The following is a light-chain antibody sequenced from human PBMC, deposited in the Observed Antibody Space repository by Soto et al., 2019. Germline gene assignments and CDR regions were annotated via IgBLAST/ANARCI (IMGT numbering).Light chain of an antibody. Sequence: DIVMTQSPVSLAVSLGERATINCKSSQSVLYSSNNKNYLAWYQQKPGQPPKLLIYCASTRESGVPDRFSGSGSGTDFTLTISSLQAEDVAVYYCQQYYSTPAWTFGQGNKVEIK. CDR2: CAS. CDR3: QQYYSTPAWT. CDR1: QSVLYSSNNKNY. V-gene: IGKV4-1*01. J-gene: IGKJ1*01.